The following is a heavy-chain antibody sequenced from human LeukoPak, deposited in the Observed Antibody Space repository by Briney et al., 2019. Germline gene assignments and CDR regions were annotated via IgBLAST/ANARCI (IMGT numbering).Heavy chain of an antibody. V-gene: IGHV3-33*06. D-gene: IGHD3-22*01. CDR3: AKSGIYYYDSSGNLYYFDY. J-gene: IGHJ4*02. CDR1: GFTFSSYG. Sequence: PGRSLRLSCAASGFTFSSYGMHWVRQAPGKGLEWVAVIWYDGSNKYYADSVKGRFTISRDNSKNTLYLQMNSLRAEDTAVYYCAKSGIYYYDSSGNLYYFDYWGQGTLVTVSS. CDR2: IWYDGSNK.